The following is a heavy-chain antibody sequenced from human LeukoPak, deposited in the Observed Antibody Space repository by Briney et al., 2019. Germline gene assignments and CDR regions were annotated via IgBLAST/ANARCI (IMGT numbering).Heavy chain of an antibody. CDR3: ARGPPPDLDY. Sequence: NPSETLSLTCTVSGGSMISSSHYWGWIRQPPGKGLEWIGSIYYSGSIYHNPSLKSRVTMSVDTSKNQFSLKLSSVTAADTAVYYCARGPPPDLDYWGRGTLVTVSS. CDR2: IYYSGSI. CDR1: GGSMISSSHY. J-gene: IGHJ4*02. V-gene: IGHV4-39*07.